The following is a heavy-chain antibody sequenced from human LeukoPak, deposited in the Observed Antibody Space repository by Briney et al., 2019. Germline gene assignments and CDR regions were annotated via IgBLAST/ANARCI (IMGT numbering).Heavy chain of an antibody. J-gene: IGHJ4*02. CDR2: IYYSGST. Sequence: SETLSLTCTVSGGSISSSSYYWGWIRQPPGKGLVWIGSIYYSGSTYYNPSLKSRVTISVDTSKNQFSLKLSSVTAADTAVYYCARSSIAVAGTEDYWGQGILVTVSS. V-gene: IGHV4-39*01. CDR3: ARSSIAVAGTEDY. CDR1: GGSISSSSYY. D-gene: IGHD6-19*01.